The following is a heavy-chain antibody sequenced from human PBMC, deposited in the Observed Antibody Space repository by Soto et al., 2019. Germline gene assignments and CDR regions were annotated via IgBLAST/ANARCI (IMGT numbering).Heavy chain of an antibody. Sequence: QVQLVESGGALVKPGGSLRLSCAASGFTFSDYFMTWIRQAPGKGLEWVSYISLSGSTIYYADSVKGRFTISRDDAKNSLYLQMDSLRADDTAVYYCARESFSASPNFFDYWGQGTLVTVSS. D-gene: IGHD3-3*02. CDR1: GFTFSDYF. J-gene: IGHJ4*02. CDR2: ISLSGSTI. V-gene: IGHV3-11*04. CDR3: ARESFSASPNFFDY.